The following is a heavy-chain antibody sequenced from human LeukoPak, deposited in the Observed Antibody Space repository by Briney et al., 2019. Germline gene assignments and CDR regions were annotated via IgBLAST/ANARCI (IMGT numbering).Heavy chain of an antibody. CDR2: ISSSGSTI. V-gene: IGHV3-11*04. Sequence: GGSLRLSCAASGFTFSNAWMSWVRQAPGKGLEWVSYISSSGSTIYYADSVKGRFTISRDNAKNSLYLQMNSLRAEDTAVYYCARVSYYMDVWGKGTTVTVSS. J-gene: IGHJ6*03. CDR1: GFTFSNAW. CDR3: ARVSYYMDV.